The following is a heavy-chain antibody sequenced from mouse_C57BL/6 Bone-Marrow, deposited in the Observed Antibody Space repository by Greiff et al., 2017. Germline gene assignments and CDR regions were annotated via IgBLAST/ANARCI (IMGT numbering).Heavy chain of an antibody. J-gene: IGHJ4*01. Sequence: VQRVESGAELARPGASVKLSCKASGYTFTSYGISWVKQRTGQGLEWIGEIYPRSGNTYYNEKFKGKATLTADESSSTAYMELRSLTSEDSAVYFCARAPYYYGSSFYYAMDYWGQGTSVTVSS. V-gene: IGHV1-81*01. CDR2: IYPRSGNT. CDR3: ARAPYYYGSSFYYAMDY. D-gene: IGHD1-1*01. CDR1: GYTFTSYG.